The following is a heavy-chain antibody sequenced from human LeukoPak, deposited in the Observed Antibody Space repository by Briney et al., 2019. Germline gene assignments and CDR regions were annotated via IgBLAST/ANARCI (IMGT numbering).Heavy chain of an antibody. J-gene: IGHJ4*02. Sequence: ASVKVSCKASGYTFTSYGISWVRQAPGQGLEWMGIINPSGGSTSYAQKFQGRVTITRNTSISTAYMELSSLRSEDTAVYYCARGSLLITIFGVVIIEPYYFDYWGQGTLVTVSS. CDR1: GYTFTSYG. CDR3: ARGSLLITIFGVVIIEPYYFDY. D-gene: IGHD3-3*01. V-gene: IGHV1-8*03. CDR2: INPSGGST.